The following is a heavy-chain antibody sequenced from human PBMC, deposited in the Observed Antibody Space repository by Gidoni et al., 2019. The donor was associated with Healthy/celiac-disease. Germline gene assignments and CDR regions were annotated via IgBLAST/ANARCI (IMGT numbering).Heavy chain of an antibody. V-gene: IGHV1-46*01. Sequence: QVQLVQSGAEVKKPGASVKVSCKASGYTFTSYYMHWVRQAPGQGLEWMGIINPSGGSTSYAQKFQGRVTMTRDTSTSTVYMELSSLRSEDTAVYYCAREAAAAGDYYYYGMDVWGQGTTVTVSS. CDR3: AREAAAAGDYYYYGMDV. CDR2: INPSGGST. D-gene: IGHD6-13*01. CDR1: GYTFTSYY. J-gene: IGHJ6*02.